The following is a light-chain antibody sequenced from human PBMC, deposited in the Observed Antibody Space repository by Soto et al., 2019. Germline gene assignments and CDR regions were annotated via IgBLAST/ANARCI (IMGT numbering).Light chain of an antibody. CDR3: QQSHTTPFT. CDR1: QSISNY. V-gene: IGKV1-39*01. J-gene: IGKJ3*01. CDR2: GSS. Sequence: DIQMTQSPSSLSASVGDRVTITCRPSQSISNYLNWYQQKPGQAPELLISGSSSLQSGVPSRFSGSGSETVFTLSISSLQPEDFATYFCQQSHTTPFTFGPGTKVDI.